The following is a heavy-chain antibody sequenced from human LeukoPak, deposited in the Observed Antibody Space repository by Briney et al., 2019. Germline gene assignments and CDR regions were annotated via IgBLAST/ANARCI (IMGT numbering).Heavy chain of an antibody. CDR3: ARARDGHINNWFDP. CDR2: IYYSGST. CDR1: GGSINSYY. D-gene: IGHD5-24*01. J-gene: IGHJ5*02. V-gene: IGHV4-59*01. Sequence: SETLSLTCTVSGGSINSYYWSWIRQPPGKGLEWIGYIYYSGSTEYNPSLKSRVTISVDTSKNQFSLKMSSVTAADTAVYYCARARDGHINNWFDPWGQGTLVTVSS.